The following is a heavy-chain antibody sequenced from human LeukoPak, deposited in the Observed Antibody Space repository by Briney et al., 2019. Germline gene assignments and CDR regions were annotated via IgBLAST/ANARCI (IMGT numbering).Heavy chain of an antibody. D-gene: IGHD3-10*01. CDR3: ARNYGSGSFYNY. CDR1: GFTFSFYI. CDR2: IYSGGST. J-gene: IGHJ4*02. Sequence: LPGGSLRLSCAASGFTFSFYIMNWVRQAPGKGLEWVSVIYSGGSTYYADSVKGRFTISRDNSKNTLYLQMNSLRDEDTAVYYCARNYGSGSFYNYWGQGTLVTVSS. V-gene: IGHV3-66*01.